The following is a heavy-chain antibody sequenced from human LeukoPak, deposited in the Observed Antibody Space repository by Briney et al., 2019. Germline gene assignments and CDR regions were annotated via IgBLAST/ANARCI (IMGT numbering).Heavy chain of an antibody. CDR2: IYYSGST. Sequence: SETLSLTCTVSGGSISSSSYYWGWIRQPPGKGLEWIGSIYYSGSTYYNPSLKSRVTISVDMSKNQFSLKLSSVTAADTAVYYCARDTFDTMVRGVRDNWFDPWGQGTLVTVSS. V-gene: IGHV4-39*07. D-gene: IGHD3-10*01. CDR3: ARDTFDTMVRGVRDNWFDP. J-gene: IGHJ5*02. CDR1: GGSISSSSYY.